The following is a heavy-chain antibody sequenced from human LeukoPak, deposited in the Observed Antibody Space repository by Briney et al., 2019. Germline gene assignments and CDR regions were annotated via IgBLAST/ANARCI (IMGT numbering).Heavy chain of an antibody. V-gene: IGHV1-2*02. CDR1: GYTFTGYY. D-gene: IGHD2-2*01. CDR2: INPNSGGT. Sequence: ASVKVSCKASGYTFTGYYMHWVRQAPGQGLEWMGWINPNSGGTSYAQKFQGRVTMTRDTSISTAYMELSRLRSDDTAVYYCAREYCSSTSCYGFWNVWGKGTTVTVSS. CDR3: AREYCSSTSCYGFWNV. J-gene: IGHJ6*04.